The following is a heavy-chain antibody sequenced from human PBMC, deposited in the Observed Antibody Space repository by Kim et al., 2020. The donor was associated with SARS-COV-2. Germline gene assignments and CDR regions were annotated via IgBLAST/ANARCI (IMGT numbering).Heavy chain of an antibody. CDR1: GYTFTSYG. CDR2: NNAGTGNT. CDR3: ARDHRSCSSSTCYGEASDY. J-gene: IGHJ4*01. V-gene: IGHV1-3*01. Sequence: ASVKVSCKASGYTFTSYGMHWVRQAPGQRLEGMGWNNAGTGNTKYSQKFEGRVTITRDTSASTAYMALSSPRSEDTAVDYCARDHRSCSSSTCYGEASDY. D-gene: IGHD2-2*01.